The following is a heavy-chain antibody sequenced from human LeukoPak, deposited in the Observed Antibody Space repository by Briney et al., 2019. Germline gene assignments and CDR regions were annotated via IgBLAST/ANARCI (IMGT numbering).Heavy chain of an antibody. J-gene: IGHJ4*02. CDR3: ARVIAVAAFDY. CDR2: ISSKGGGT. D-gene: IGHD6-19*01. V-gene: IGHV3-64*04. CDR1: GFTFSTHT. Sequence: AGGSLRLSCSASGFTFSTHTMHWVRQAPGKGLEYVSGISSKGGGTYYADSVKGRFTISRDNSKNTLYLQMNSLRAEDTAVYYCARVIAVAAFDYWGQGTLVTVSS.